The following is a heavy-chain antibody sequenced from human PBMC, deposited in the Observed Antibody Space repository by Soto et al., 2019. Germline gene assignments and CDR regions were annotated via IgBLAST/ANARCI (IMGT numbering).Heavy chain of an antibody. CDR2: ISSTSTYI. Sequence: EVQLVESGGGLVKPGGSLRLSCAASGFTFGSYSMNWVRQAPGKGLEWVSSISSTSTYIYYADSVRGRFTISRDNAKKSLYLQINSLRDEDTAVFYCARDREGLALIYGMDVWGQGTTVTVSS. CDR3: ARDREGLALIYGMDV. V-gene: IGHV3-21*01. J-gene: IGHJ6*02. CDR1: GFTFGSYS. D-gene: IGHD2-21*01.